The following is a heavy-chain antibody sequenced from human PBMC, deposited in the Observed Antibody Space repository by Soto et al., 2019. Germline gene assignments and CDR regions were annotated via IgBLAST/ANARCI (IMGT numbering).Heavy chain of an antibody. D-gene: IGHD3-10*01. J-gene: IGHJ4*02. CDR1: GFTFSSYA. V-gene: IGHV3-23*01. CDR2: ISGSGAST. CDR3: ATASYGSAD. Sequence: GGSLRLSCAASGFTFSSYAMSWVRQAPGKGLEWVSVISGSGASTYYADSVKGRSTISRDNSKNTLYLQMNSLRAEDTAVYYCATASYGSADWGQGTLVTVSS.